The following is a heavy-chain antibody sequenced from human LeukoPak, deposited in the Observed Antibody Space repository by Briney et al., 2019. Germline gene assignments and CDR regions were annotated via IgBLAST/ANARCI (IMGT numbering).Heavy chain of an antibody. J-gene: IGHJ4*02. V-gene: IGHV3-7*01. CDR2: IRQDGSVK. Sequence: PGGSLRLSCAGSGFSFSNYYISWVRQAPGKGLEWVANIRQDGSVKNYVDSVKGRFTIPRDNTENLVYLQMNSLRVEDTAVYYCARDQEAVPAGDHWGQGTLVTVSS. D-gene: IGHD3-10*01. CDR1: GFSFSNYY. CDR3: ARDQEAVPAGDH.